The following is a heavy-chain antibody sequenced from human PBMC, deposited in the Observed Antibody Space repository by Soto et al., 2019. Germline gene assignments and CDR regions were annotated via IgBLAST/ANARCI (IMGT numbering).Heavy chain of an antibody. D-gene: IGHD4-17*01. J-gene: IGHJ4*02. V-gene: IGHV2-5*02. CDR2: IYWDDDK. CDR1: GFSLSTSGVG. CDR3: AHSRVTTPFDY. Sequence: QITLKESGPPLVKPTQTLTLTCSFSGFSLSTSGVGVGWIRQPPGKAMEWLALIYWDDDKRYSPSLKSRLTITKDTSKNQVVLTMTNMDPVDTATYYCAHSRVTTPFDYWGQGTLITVSS.